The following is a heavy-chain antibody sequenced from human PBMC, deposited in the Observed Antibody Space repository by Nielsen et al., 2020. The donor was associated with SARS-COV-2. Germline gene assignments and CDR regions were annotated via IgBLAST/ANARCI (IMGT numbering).Heavy chain of an antibody. D-gene: IGHD2-21*02. V-gene: IGHV1-2*02. Sequence: ASVKVSCKASGYTFTGSYVHWVRQAPGQGLEWMGWINPNSGGTNYAQKLQGRVTMTTDTSTSTAYMELRSLRSDDTAVYYCARVTIVVVTAIPPDYWGQGTLVTVSS. CDR3: ARVTIVVVTAIPPDY. J-gene: IGHJ4*02. CDR2: INPNSGGT. CDR1: GYTFTGSY.